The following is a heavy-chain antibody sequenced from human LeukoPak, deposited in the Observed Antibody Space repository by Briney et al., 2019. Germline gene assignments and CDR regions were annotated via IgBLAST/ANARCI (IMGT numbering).Heavy chain of an antibody. CDR1: GGTFSSYA. D-gene: IGHD5-24*01. CDR3: ARDSHDGAPDY. Sequence: GASVKVSCKASGGTFSSYAISWVRQAPGQGLEWMGRIIPIFGIANYAQKFQGRVTITADKSTSTAYMELSSLRSEDTAVYYCARDSHDGAPDYWGQGTLVTVSS. CDR2: IIPIFGIA. V-gene: IGHV1-69*04. J-gene: IGHJ4*02.